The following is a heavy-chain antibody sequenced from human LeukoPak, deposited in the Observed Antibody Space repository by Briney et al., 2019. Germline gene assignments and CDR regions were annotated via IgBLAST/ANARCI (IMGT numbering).Heavy chain of an antibody. J-gene: IGHJ4*02. V-gene: IGHV3-74*01. D-gene: IGHD5-12*01. CDR3: ARAQHSGYERYQYYFDY. Sequence: GGSLRLSCAASGFTFSSYWMHWVRQAPGKGLVWVSRINSDGSSTSYADSVKGRFTISRDNAKDTLYLQMNSLRAEDTAVYYCARAQHSGYERYQYYFDYWGQGTLVAVSS. CDR2: INSDGSST. CDR1: GFTFSSYW.